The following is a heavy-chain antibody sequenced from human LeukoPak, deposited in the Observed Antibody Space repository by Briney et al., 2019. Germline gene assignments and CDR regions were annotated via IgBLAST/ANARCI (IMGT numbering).Heavy chain of an antibody. V-gene: IGHV3-23*01. CDR2: ISGSGGST. Sequence: GGSLRLSCAASGFTFSSYAMSWVRQAPGKGLEWVSAISGSGGSTYYADSVKGRFTISRDNSKDTLYLQMNSLRAEDTAVYYCAKCGGYYGSGSEIDYWGQGTLVTVSS. CDR3: AKCGGYYGSGSEIDY. J-gene: IGHJ4*02. D-gene: IGHD3-10*01. CDR1: GFTFSSYA.